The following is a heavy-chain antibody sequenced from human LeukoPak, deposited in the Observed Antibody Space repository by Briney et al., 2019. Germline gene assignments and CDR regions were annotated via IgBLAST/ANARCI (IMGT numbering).Heavy chain of an antibody. J-gene: IGHJ6*04. CDR1: GYTFSSYW. CDR2: INSDGSST. V-gene: IGHV3-74*01. D-gene: IGHD3-10*02. Sequence: GGSLRLSCAASGYTFSSYWMHWVRQAPGKGLVWVSRINSDGSSTSYADSVKGRFTISRDNAKNTLYLQMNSLRAEDTAVYYCAELGITMIGGVWGKGTTVTISS. CDR3: AELGITMIGGV.